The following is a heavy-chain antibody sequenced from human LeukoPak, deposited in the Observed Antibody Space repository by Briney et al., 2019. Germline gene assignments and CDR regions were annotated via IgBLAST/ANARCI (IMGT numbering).Heavy chain of an antibody. Sequence: ASVKVSCKASGYTFTGYAMHWVRQAPGQRLEWMGWINAGNGNTKYSQKFQGRVTITRDTSASTAYMELSSLRSEDTAVYYCARKVVGATTNWFDPWGQGTLVTVSS. CDR2: INAGNGNT. CDR3: ARKVVGATTNWFDP. D-gene: IGHD1-26*01. V-gene: IGHV1-3*01. CDR1: GYTFTGYA. J-gene: IGHJ5*02.